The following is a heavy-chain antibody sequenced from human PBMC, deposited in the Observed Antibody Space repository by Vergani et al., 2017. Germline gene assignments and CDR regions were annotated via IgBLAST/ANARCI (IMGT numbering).Heavy chain of an antibody. CDR1: GGSISSNSYY. J-gene: IGHJ4*02. D-gene: IGHD3/OR15-3a*01. CDR3: ARARDWGGYFDY. CDR2: IYYSGST. Sequence: QLQLQESGPGLVKPSETLSLTCTVSGGSISSNSYYWGWIRQPPGKGLEWIGSIYYSGSTNYNPSRKSRVTISVDTSKNQFSLKLSSVTAADTAVYYCARARDWGGYFDYWGQGTLVTVSS. V-gene: IGHV4-39*07.